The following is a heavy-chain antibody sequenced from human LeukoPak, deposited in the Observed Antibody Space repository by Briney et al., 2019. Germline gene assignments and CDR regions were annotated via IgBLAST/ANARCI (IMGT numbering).Heavy chain of an antibody. Sequence: GGSLRLSCAASGFTFSNYWMIWVRQAPGKGLEWVADIKQDGSEKLYVKSVRGRFTISRDNAKMSLFLQMNSLRAEDTAVYYCARDNGVVHGVYYMDVWGKGTTVTVS. J-gene: IGHJ6*03. CDR2: IKQDGSEK. CDR3: ARDNGVVHGVYYMDV. D-gene: IGHD3-3*01. V-gene: IGHV3-7*01. CDR1: GFTFSNYW.